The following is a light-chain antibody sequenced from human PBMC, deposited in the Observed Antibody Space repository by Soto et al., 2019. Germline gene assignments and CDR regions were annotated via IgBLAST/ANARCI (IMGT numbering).Light chain of an antibody. CDR1: SSNIGAGYD. V-gene: IGLV1-40*01. Sequence: QSVLTQPPSVSGAPGQRVTISCTGSSSNIGAGYDVHWYQQLPGTAPKLLSYGNSNRPSGVPDRFSGSKSGTSASLAITGLQAEDEAAYYCQSYDSSLRRVFGTGTKVTVL. J-gene: IGLJ1*01. CDR2: GNS. CDR3: QSYDSSLRRV.